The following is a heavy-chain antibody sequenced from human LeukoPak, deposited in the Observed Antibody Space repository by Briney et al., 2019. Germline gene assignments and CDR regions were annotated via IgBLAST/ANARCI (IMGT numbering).Heavy chain of an antibody. J-gene: IGHJ6*03. CDR3: ARWATHYYYYYYMDV. Sequence: PSETLSLTCTASGGSISSYYWSWIRQPPGKGLEWIWYIYYSGSTNYNPSLKSRVTISVDTSKNQFSLKLSSVTAADTAVYYCARWATHYYYYYYMDVWGKGTPVTVSS. CDR1: GGSISSYY. D-gene: IGHD5-24*01. V-gene: IGHV4-59*01. CDR2: IYYSGST.